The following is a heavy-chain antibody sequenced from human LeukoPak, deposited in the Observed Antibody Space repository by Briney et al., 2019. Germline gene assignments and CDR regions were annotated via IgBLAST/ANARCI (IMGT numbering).Heavy chain of an antibody. CDR3: ARDWQTRSGWSNY. V-gene: IGHV4-31*03. J-gene: IGHJ4*02. D-gene: IGHD6-19*01. CDR1: GGSISSGGYY. CDR2: IYYSGST. Sequence: SETLSLTCTVSGGSISSGGYYWSWIRQHPGKGLEWIGYIYYSGSTYYKPSLKSRVTISIDTSKNQFSLKLSSVTAADTAVYYCARDWQTRSGWSNYWGQGTLVTVSS.